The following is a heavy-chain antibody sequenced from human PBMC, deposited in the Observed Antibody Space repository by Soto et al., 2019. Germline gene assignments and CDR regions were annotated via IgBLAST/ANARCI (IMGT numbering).Heavy chain of an antibody. Sequence: PAGSLTLSCVASGFSLANYPMNWVRQTPGKGLEWISYTSPRGETLYYAESVEGRCTISRDNGRNSLFLQMNSLRDEETALYFCSKGPHTNVGWPDYWDSWGEGVPVTVAA. D-gene: IGHD6-19*01. CDR1: GFSLANYP. CDR2: TSPRGETL. V-gene: IGHV3-48*02. CDR3: SKGPHTNVGWPDYWDS. J-gene: IGHJ5*01.